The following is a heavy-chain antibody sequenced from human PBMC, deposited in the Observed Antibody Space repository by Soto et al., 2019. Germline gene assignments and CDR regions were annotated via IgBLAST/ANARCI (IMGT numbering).Heavy chain of an antibody. V-gene: IGHV1-69*01. J-gene: IGHJ4*02. D-gene: IGHD2-15*01. Sequence: QVQLVQSGAEVKKPGSSVKVSCKASGDTFKSYAIDWVRQAPGQGLEWMGGIIPVLRTAIYAQKFQGKVTITADESTRTAYMGLSSLRSDDTAVYFCVRPLPRRYCSGGSCYDPAGYWGQGTLVTVSA. CDR2: IIPVLRTA. CDR1: GDTFKSYA. CDR3: VRPLPRRYCSGGSCYDPAGY.